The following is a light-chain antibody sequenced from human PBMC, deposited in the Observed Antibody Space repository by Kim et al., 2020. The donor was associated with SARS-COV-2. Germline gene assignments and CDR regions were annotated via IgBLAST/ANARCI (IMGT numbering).Light chain of an antibody. CDR2: GAS. J-gene: IGKJ4*01. V-gene: IGKV3-15*01. Sequence: PGDSASRSARASQSVSSNLAWYQQRPGQAPRLLSYGASTGGTGIRASCSGSGSGTAFTLTISSLQSEDVAFCYWHQYNNRLLTFGGGTKVEIK. CDR1: QSVSSN. CDR3: HQYNNRLLT.